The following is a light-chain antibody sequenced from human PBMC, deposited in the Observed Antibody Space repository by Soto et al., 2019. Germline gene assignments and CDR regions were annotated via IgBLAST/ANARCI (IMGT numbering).Light chain of an antibody. CDR3: QHYNIYPWT. J-gene: IGKJ1*01. Sequence: DIQMTQSPSTLSASVGDGVTITCRASQSISNRLAWYQQRPGKAPKYLIYDASTLESGAPSRFSGSGSGTEFTLSISSLQPDDFATYYCQHYNIYPWTFGQGTKVDIK. CDR2: DAS. CDR1: QSISNR. V-gene: IGKV1-5*01.